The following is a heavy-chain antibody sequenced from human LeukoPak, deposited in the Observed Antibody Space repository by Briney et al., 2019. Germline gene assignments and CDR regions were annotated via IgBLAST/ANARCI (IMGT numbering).Heavy chain of an antibody. CDR3: ARRVGSSSGYSFDY. V-gene: IGHV1-2*06. J-gene: IGHJ4*02. CDR1: GYTFTDYY. CDR2: INPNSGGT. D-gene: IGHD5-12*01. Sequence: ASVKVSCKASGYTFTDYYIHWVRQRQAPGQGLEWMGRINPNSGGTNYAQKFQGRVTMTRDTSISTAYMKLSSLSSDDTAVYFCARRVGSSSGYSFDYWGQGTLVTVSS.